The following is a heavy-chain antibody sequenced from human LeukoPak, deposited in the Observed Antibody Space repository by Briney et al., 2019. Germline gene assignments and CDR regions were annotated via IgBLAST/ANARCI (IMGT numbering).Heavy chain of an antibody. V-gene: IGHV4-34*01. D-gene: IGHD3-9*01. J-gene: IGHJ4*02. CDR3: ASPHYDILTGYAYFDY. CDR1: GGSFSGYY. Sequence: SETLSLTCAVYGGSFSGYYWSWIRQPPGKGLEWIGEINHSGSTNYNPSLKSRVTISVDTSKNQFSLKLSSVTAADTAVYYCASPHYDILTGYAYFDYWGQGTLVTVSS. CDR2: INHSGST.